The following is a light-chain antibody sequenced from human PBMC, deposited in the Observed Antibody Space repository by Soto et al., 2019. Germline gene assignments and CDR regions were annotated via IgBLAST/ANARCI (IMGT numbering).Light chain of an antibody. CDR1: QTLSSRS. CDR3: HQYGSSPLT. Sequence: EIVLTQSPGTLSLSPGESGTLSCRAGQTLSSRSLAWYQQKPGQAPRLLISGASNRASGIPDRFSGGGSGTDFTLTISRLEPEDFAVYYCHQYGSSPLTFGGGTKVEI. J-gene: IGKJ4*01. CDR2: GAS. V-gene: IGKV3-20*01.